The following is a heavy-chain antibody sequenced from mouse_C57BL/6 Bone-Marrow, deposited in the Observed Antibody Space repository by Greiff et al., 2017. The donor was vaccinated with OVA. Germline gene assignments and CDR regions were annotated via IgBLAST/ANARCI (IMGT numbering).Heavy chain of an antibody. J-gene: IGHJ4*01. CDR1: GYTFTSYW. CDR2: IDPSDSYT. CDR3: ARRENAMDD. V-gene: IGHV1-50*01. Sequence: QVQLQQPGAELVKPGASVKLSCKASGYTFTSYWMQWVKQRPGQGLEWIGEIDPSDSYTNYNQKFKGKATLTVDTSSSTAYMQLSSLTSEDSAVYYCARRENAMDDWGQGTSVTVSS.